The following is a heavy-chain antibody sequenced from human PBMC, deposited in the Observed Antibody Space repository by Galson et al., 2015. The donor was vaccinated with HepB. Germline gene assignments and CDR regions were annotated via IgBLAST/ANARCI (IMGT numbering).Heavy chain of an antibody. Sequence: SLRLSCAASGFTFSGSAMHWVRQTSGRGLEWVGRIGSKADNYATSYVGSVKGRFTISRDDSQKTAYLQMNSLKTDDTAVYFCIRMEDLSGYSSTWGQGTLVTVSS. CDR1: GFTFSGSA. CDR3: IRMEDLSGYSST. J-gene: IGHJ5*02. V-gene: IGHV3-73*01. D-gene: IGHD4-11*01. CDR2: IGSKADNYAT.